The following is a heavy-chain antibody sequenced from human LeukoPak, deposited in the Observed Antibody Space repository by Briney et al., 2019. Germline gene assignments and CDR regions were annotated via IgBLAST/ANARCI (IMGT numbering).Heavy chain of an antibody. CDR3: AVRGWIQLWLPSY. CDR2: ISGSGGST. D-gene: IGHD5-18*01. J-gene: IGHJ4*02. Sequence: GGSLRLSCAASGFTFSTYAMSWVRQAPGKGLEWVSAISGSGGSTYYADSVKGRFTISRDNSKNTLYLQMNSLGAEDTAVYYCAVRGWIQLWLPSYWGQGTLVTVSS. CDR1: GFTFSTYA. V-gene: IGHV3-23*01.